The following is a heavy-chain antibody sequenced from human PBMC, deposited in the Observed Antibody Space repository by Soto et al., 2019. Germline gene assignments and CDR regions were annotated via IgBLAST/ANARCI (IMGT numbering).Heavy chain of an antibody. CDR3: AKDWGYYDSSGYVAPLDY. CDR2: ISWNSGSI. J-gene: IGHJ4*02. Sequence: PGGSLRLSCAASGFTFDDYAMHWVRQAPGKGLEWVSGISWNSGSIGYADSVKGRFTISRDNAKNSLYLQMNSLRAEDTALYYCAKDWGYYDSSGYVAPLDYWGQGTLVTVSS. CDR1: GFTFDDYA. D-gene: IGHD3-22*01. V-gene: IGHV3-9*01.